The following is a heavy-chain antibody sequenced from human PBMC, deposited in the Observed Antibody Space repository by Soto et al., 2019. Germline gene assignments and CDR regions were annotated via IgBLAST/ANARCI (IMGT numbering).Heavy chain of an antibody. CDR2: IIPILGIA. V-gene: IGHV1-69*02. Sequence: QVQLVQSGAEVKKPGSSVKVSCKASGGTFSSYTISWVRQAPGQGLEWMGRIIPILGIANYAQKFQGRVTITADKSTSTAYMELSSLRSEDTAVYYCARGILKTVAGTDDYWGQGTLVTVSS. CDR3: ARGILKTVAGTDDY. J-gene: IGHJ4*02. D-gene: IGHD6-19*01. CDR1: GGTFSSYT.